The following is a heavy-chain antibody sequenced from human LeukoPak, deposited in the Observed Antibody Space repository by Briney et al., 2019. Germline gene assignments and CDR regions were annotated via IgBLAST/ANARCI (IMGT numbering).Heavy chain of an antibody. Sequence: GASVKVSCKASGYTFTGYYMHWVRQAPGQGLEWMVWINPNSGGTNYAQKFQGRVTMTRDTSISTAYMELSRLRSDDTAVYYCARSVHIVVVTAIGYWGQGTLVTVSS. J-gene: IGHJ4*02. CDR1: GYTFTGYY. D-gene: IGHD2-21*02. CDR3: ARSVHIVVVTAIGY. V-gene: IGHV1-2*02. CDR2: INPNSGGT.